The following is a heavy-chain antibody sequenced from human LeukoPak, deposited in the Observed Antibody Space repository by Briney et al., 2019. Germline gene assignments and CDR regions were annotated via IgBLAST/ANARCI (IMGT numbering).Heavy chain of an antibody. Sequence: GASVKVSCKASGYTFTSYDINWVRQATGQGLEWMGWMNPNSGNTGYAQKFQGRVTMTRNTSISTAYMELSSLRSEDTAVYYCARGLGVRPGYYYYGMDVWGQGTTVTVSS. CDR1: GYTFTSYD. CDR2: MNPNSGNT. CDR3: ARGLGVRPGYYYYGMDV. V-gene: IGHV1-8*01. J-gene: IGHJ6*02. D-gene: IGHD3-16*01.